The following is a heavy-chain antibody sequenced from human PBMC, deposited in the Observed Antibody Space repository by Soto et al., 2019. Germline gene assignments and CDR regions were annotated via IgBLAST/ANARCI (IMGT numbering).Heavy chain of an antibody. V-gene: IGHV3-73*01. D-gene: IGHD6-13*01. Sequence: GGSLRLSCAASGFTFSDSAIHWVRQAPGKGLEWVGRVASKPEGYTTTYGASVKGRFTISRDNSKNTLYLHMISLRAEDTAVYYCAKGFGSTWSFFDYWGKGVLVTVSS. J-gene: IGHJ4*02. CDR3: AKGFGSTWSFFDY. CDR1: GFTFSDSA. CDR2: VASKPEGYTT.